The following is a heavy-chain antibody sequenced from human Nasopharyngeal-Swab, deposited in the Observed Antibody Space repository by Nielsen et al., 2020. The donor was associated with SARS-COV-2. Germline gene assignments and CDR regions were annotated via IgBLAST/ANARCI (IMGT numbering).Heavy chain of an antibody. D-gene: IGHD6-6*01. V-gene: IGHV5-51*01. CDR2: INPDDSDT. CDR3: ARRDSRSSGVDH. CDR1: GYTFTTYW. Sequence: GESLRISCQGSGYTFTTYWVGWVRQMPGKGPEWMGIINPDDSDTRYSPSFEGQVTISADKSTSTAYLQWSSLKASDSAIYYCARRDSRSSGVDHWGQGTLVTVSS. J-gene: IGHJ4*02.